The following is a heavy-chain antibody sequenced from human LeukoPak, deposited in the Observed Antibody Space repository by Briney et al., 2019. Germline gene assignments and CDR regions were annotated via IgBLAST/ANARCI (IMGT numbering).Heavy chain of an antibody. D-gene: IGHD3-16*01. CDR2: IYPAASAT. CDR3: ARHVIRQDYHNWFDP. J-gene: IGHJ5*02. V-gene: IGHV5-51*01. Sequence: ALQISWXGAGYGFTRYWLGWGRQVPGKGLEGMGIIYPAASATRYRPSFQGQVPISADKSISTAYLQWSSLKASDTAMYYCARHVIRQDYHNWFDPWGQGTLVTVSS. CDR1: GYGFTRYW.